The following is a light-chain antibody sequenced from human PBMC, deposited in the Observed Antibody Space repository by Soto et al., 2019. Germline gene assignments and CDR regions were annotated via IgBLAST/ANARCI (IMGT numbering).Light chain of an antibody. CDR1: RSFSTN. V-gene: IGKV3-15*01. Sequence: EVVVTNSPAILSVSPGERATLSCRASRSFSTNLAWYQQKLGQAPRLLIYGASTRAAGIPARFSGSGSGTEFTLTISSLQSEDFAIYYCQQYNNWPRAFGQGTKVDIK. J-gene: IGKJ1*01. CDR2: GAS. CDR3: QQYNNWPRA.